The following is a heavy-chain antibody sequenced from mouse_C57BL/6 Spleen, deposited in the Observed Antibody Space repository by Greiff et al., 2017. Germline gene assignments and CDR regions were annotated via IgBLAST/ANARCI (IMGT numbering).Heavy chain of an antibody. V-gene: IGHV1-55*01. J-gene: IGHJ3*01. CDR3: AIGYYGSSYGFAY. CDR2: IYPGSGST. Sequence: VQLQQPGAELVKPGASVKMSCKASGYTFTSYWITWVKKRPGQGLEWIGDIYPGSGSTNYNEKFKSKATLTVDTSSSTAYMQLSSLTSEDSAVYYCAIGYYGSSYGFAYWGQGTLVTVSA. CDR1: GYTFTSYW. D-gene: IGHD1-1*01.